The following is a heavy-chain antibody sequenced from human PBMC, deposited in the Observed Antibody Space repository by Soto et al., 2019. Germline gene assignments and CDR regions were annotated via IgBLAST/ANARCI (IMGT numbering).Heavy chain of an antibody. D-gene: IGHD3-10*01. J-gene: IGHJ4*02. CDR3: AEVLQRGRARGNYFDY. Sequence: PSETLSLTCAVYGGSFSGYYWSWIRQPPGKGLEWIGEINHSGSTNYNPSLKSRVTISVDTSKNQFSLKLSSVTAADTAVDYCAEVLQRGRARGNYFDYGGQGTLVTVS. CDR2: INHSGST. CDR1: GGSFSGYY. V-gene: IGHV4-34*01.